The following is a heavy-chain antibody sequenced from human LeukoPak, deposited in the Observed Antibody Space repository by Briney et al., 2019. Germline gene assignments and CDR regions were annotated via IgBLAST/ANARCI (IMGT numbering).Heavy chain of an antibody. CDR3: ARHEYNYGSGRYYFYGMDV. CDR1: GGSISSDGYY. V-gene: IGHV4-61*08. CDR2: IYYTGST. D-gene: IGHD3-10*01. J-gene: IGHJ6*02. Sequence: SQTLSLTCTVSGGSISSDGYYWNWIRQPPGKGLEWIGYIYYTGSTNYNPSLKSRVTILVDTSENQVSLKLSSVTAADTAVYYCARHEYNYGSGRYYFYGMDVWGQGTTVTVSS.